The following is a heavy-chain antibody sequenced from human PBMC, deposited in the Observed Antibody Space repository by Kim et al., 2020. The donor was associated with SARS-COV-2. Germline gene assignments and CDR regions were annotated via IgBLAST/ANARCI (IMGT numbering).Heavy chain of an antibody. Sequence: SETLSLTCTVSGGSISSSSYYWGWIRQPPGKGLEWIGSIYYSGSTYYNPSLKSRVTISVDTSKNQFSLKLSSVTAADTAVYYCAGGGYSSGWYLYYFDYWGQGTLVTVSS. CDR3: AGGGYSSGWYLYYFDY. D-gene: IGHD6-19*01. CDR2: IYYSGST. CDR1: GGSISSSSYY. J-gene: IGHJ4*02. V-gene: IGHV4-39*01.